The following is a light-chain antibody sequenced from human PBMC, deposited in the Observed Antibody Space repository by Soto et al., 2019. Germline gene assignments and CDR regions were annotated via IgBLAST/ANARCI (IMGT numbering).Light chain of an antibody. CDR3: LQRSSWPLT. CDR2: DAS. V-gene: IGKV3-11*01. CDR1: QNVGTF. J-gene: IGKJ4*01. Sequence: IVLTQSPATLSLSPGERATLSCRASQNVGTFLTWLQQKPGQAPRLLIYDASNKATGIPARFSGSWSETDFTLTISSLEPEDFAVYYCLQRSSWPLTFGGGTKVEIK.